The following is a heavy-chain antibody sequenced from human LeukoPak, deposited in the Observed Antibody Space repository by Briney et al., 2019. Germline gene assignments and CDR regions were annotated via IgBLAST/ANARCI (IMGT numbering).Heavy chain of an antibody. CDR1: GYTFTGYD. CDR3: ARGPMLTGEHRDYYYYMDV. J-gene: IGHJ6*03. V-gene: IGHV1-2*02. D-gene: IGHD7-27*01. Sequence: ASGKVSCKAAGYTFTGYDMHWVRQARGEGPQGMGWIDPDGGGTKYAQKFQGRVTMTRDTSISTAYLELSRLRSDDTAVYYCARGPMLTGEHRDYYYYMDVWGKGTTVTVSS. CDR2: IDPDGGGT.